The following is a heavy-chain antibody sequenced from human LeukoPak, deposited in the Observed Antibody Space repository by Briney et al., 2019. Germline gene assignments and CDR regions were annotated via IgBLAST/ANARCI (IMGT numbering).Heavy chain of an antibody. J-gene: IGHJ4*02. D-gene: IGHD3-22*01. CDR2: IYWNDDK. V-gene: IGHV2-5*01. CDR3: AHRGPHYDSFDY. Sequence: SGPTLVNPTQTLTLTCTFSGFSLRTRGVGVGWIRQPPGKALEWLALIYWNDDKRYSPSLKSRLTITKDTSKNQVVLTMTNMDPVDTATYYCAHRGPHYDSFDYWGQGTLVTVSS. CDR1: GFSLRTRGVG.